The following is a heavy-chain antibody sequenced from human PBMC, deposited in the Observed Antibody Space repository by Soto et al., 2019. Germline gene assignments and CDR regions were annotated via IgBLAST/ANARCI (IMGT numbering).Heavy chain of an antibody. D-gene: IGHD3-16*01. CDR3: VSRLTYDSTVRFGF. V-gene: IGHV3-30-3*01. Sequence: GGSLRLSCAASGFTFSSYAMHWVRQAPGKGLEWVAVISYDGSNKYYADSVKGRFTISRDNSKNTLYLQMNSLRAEDTAVYYCVSRLTYDSTVRFGFWGQGTLVTVSS. CDR1: GFTFSSYA. J-gene: IGHJ4*02. CDR2: ISYDGSNK.